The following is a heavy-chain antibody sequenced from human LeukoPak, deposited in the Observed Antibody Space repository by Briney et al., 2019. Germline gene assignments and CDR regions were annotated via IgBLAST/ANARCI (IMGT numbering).Heavy chain of an antibody. CDR3: ARRVYGGKMHRWFDP. V-gene: IGHV4-39*01. CDR1: GGSISSSSYS. Sequence: PSETLSLTCTVSGGSISSSSYSWGWVRQPPGKGLEWIGSIYYSGSTYYHPSLKSRVTISVDTSKNQFSLKLSSVTAADTAVYYCARRVYGGKMHRWFDPWGQGTLVTVSS. CDR2: IYYSGST. D-gene: IGHD4-23*01. J-gene: IGHJ5*02.